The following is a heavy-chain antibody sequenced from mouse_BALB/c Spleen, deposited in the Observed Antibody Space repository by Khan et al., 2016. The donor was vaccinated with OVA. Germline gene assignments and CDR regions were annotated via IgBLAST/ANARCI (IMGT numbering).Heavy chain of an antibody. D-gene: IGHD4-1*01. CDR2: FSSGGDYT. V-gene: IGHV5-6*01. CDR3: ADHVTGSFAY. J-gene: IGHJ3*01. CDR1: AFTFSRYS. Sequence: EVQLQESGGDLVKPGGSLKLSCAASAFTFSRYSMSWVRQTPDNRLGWLSSFSSGGDYTYSPASVKARFTISRDNAKNPLYLQMSDLKFEDTAMYYCADHVTGSFAYWGQGTLVTVAA.